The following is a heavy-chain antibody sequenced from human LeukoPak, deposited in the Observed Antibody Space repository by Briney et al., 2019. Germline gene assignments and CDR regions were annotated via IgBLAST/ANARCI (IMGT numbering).Heavy chain of an antibody. Sequence: GGSLSLSCVASGFTFCTYEMNWIRQAPGKGLEWVSYISGSGRTIYHADSVKDRFTISRDNAKNSLYLQMNSLRAEDTAIYYCTRGSGSYFYGGQGTLVTVSS. CDR3: TRGSGSYFY. CDR1: GFTFCTYE. V-gene: IGHV3-48*03. J-gene: IGHJ4*02. CDR2: ISGSGRTI. D-gene: IGHD3-10*01.